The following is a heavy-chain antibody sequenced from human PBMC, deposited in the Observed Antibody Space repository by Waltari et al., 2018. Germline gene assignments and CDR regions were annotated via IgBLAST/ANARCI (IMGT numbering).Heavy chain of an antibody. D-gene: IGHD1-1*01. CDR1: GFTFRIYW. CDR2: INNDGSRT. V-gene: IGHV3-74*01. CDR3: ARGTVSTTYYGMDV. Sequence: VQLVESGGKLVQPGGSLRLSCAGSGFTFRIYWMHWVRQAPGKGLVWVSHINNDGSRTTYADSVRGRFTISRDNARNTLYLQMNSLRVEDTAVYYCARGTVSTTYYGMDVWGQGTTVTVSS. J-gene: IGHJ6*02.